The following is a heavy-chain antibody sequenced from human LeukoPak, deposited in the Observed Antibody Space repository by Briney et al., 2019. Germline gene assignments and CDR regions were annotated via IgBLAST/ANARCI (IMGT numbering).Heavy chain of an antibody. CDR1: GFTFSSYE. CDR3: ARTVARIGY. J-gene: IGHJ4*02. CDR2: ISSSGSTI. V-gene: IGHV3-48*03. D-gene: IGHD4-23*01. Sequence: GGSLRLSCAASGFTFSSYEMNRVRQAPGKGLEWVSHISSSGSTIYYTDSVKGRFTISRDNSKNVLYLQMNSLRAEDTAIYYCARTVARIGYWGQGTLVTVSS.